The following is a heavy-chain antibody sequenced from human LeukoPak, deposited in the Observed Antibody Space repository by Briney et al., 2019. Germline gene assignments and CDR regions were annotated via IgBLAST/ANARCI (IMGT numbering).Heavy chain of an antibody. Sequence: PSETLSLTCAVSGGSFSGYYWSWMRQPPGKGLEWIGEINHSGSTNYNPSLKSRVTISVDTSKNQFSLKLSSVTAADTAVYYCARERGYYDFWSGYYDGYYYMDVWGKGTTVTVSS. CDR1: GGSFSGYY. J-gene: IGHJ6*03. CDR2: INHSGST. D-gene: IGHD3-3*01. V-gene: IGHV4-34*01. CDR3: ARERGYYDFWSGYYDGYYYMDV.